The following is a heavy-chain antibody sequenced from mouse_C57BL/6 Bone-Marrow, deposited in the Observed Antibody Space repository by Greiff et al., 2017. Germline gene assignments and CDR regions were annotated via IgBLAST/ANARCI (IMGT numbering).Heavy chain of an antibody. CDR2: LWTGGGT. D-gene: IGHD1-1*01. J-gene: IGHJ4*01. CDR1: GFSLTSYA. Sequence: QVTLKVSGPGLVAPSQSLSITCTVSGFSLTSYAISWVRQPPGKGLEWLGVLWTGGGTNYNSALKSRLSISKDNSKSQVFLKMNSLQTDDTARYYCARSLFITTVVAGGYYAMDYWGQGTSVTVSS. V-gene: IGHV2-9-1*01. CDR3: ARSLFITTVVAGGYYAMDY.